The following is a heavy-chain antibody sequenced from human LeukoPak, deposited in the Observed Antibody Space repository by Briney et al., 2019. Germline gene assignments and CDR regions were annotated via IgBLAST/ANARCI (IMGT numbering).Heavy chain of an antibody. CDR2: INHSGST. CDR3: ARAARYYYYYGMDV. J-gene: IGHJ6*02. CDR1: GGSISSGGYY. V-gene: IGHV4-30-2*01. Sequence: PSQTLSLTCTVSGGSISSGGYYWSWIRQPPGKGLEWIGEINHSGSTNYNPSLKSRVTISVDTSKNQFSLKLSSATAADTAVYYCARAARYYYYYGMDVWGQGTTVTVSS.